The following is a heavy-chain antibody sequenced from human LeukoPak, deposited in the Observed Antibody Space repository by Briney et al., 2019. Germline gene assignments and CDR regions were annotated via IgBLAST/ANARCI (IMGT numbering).Heavy chain of an antibody. Sequence: TGGSLRLSCAASGFTFSSYAMSWVRQAPGKGLEWVSAISGSGGSTYYADSVKGRFTISRDNSKNTLYLQMNSLRAEDTAVYYCARGKIAARPSRSFDYWGQGTLVTVSS. CDR2: ISGSGGST. CDR3: ARGKIAARPSRSFDY. CDR1: GFTFSSYA. D-gene: IGHD6-6*01. J-gene: IGHJ4*02. V-gene: IGHV3-23*01.